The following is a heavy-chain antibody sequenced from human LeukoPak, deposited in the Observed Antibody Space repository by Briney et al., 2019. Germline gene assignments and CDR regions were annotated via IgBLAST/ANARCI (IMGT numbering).Heavy chain of an antibody. V-gene: IGHV4-59*08. J-gene: IGHJ4*01. D-gene: IGHD2-8*01. CDR1: GGSISTYY. CDR2: VAYSGST. CDR3: SRPKWGK. Sequence: PSETLSLTCTVSGGSISTYYWSWIRQPPGKGLEWIAYVAYSGSTSYNPSLKSRVSISIDTSKNQFSLRLSSVTAADTAVYYRSRPKWGKWGQGTLVTVSS.